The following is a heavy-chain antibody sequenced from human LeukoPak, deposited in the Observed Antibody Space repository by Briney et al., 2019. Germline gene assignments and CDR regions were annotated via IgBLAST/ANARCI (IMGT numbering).Heavy chain of an antibody. J-gene: IGHJ5*02. V-gene: IGHV4-39*07. CDR1: GGSISSSSYY. Sequence: SETLSLTCTVSGGSISSSSYYWGWIRQPPGKGLEWIGSIYYSGSTYYNPSLKSRVTISVDTSKNQFSLKLSSVTAADTAVYYCARVPITYYYGSGSFNWFDPWGQGTLVTVSS. CDR2: IYYSGST. CDR3: ARVPITYYYGSGSFNWFDP. D-gene: IGHD3-10*01.